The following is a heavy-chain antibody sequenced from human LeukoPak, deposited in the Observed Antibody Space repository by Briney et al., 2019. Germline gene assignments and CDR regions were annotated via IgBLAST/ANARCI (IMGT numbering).Heavy chain of an antibody. CDR1: GFTFDDYA. CDR2: ITGNGGGS. J-gene: IGHJ5*02. Sequence: GGSLRLSCAASGFTFDDYAMFWVRQAPGKGLEWISSITGNGGGSFYAASVRGRLTFFRDNSRDTLYLQMDSLRAEDTAIYYCAKGRGPGTVDWFDPWGQGTLVTVSS. V-gene: IGHV3-23*01. D-gene: IGHD6-13*01. CDR3: AKGRGPGTVDWFDP.